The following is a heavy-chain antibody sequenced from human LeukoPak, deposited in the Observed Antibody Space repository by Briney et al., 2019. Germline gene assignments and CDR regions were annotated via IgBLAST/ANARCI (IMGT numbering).Heavy chain of an antibody. CDR2: ISAYNGNT. V-gene: IGHV1-18*04. D-gene: IGHD3-10*01. J-gene: IGHJ4*02. CDR3: ARDGKYYYGSGSYSFDY. CDR1: GYTFTSYG. Sequence: ASVKVSCKASGYTFTSYGISWVRQAPGQGLEWMGWISAYNGNTNYAQKLQGRVTMTTDTSTSTAYMELRSLRPDDTAVYYCARDGKYYYGSGSYSFDYWGQGTLVTVSS.